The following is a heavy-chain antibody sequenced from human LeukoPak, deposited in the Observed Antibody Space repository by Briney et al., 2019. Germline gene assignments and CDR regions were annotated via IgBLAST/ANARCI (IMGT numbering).Heavy chain of an antibody. V-gene: IGHV4-59*01. Sequence: SETLSLTCTVSGDSISFYYWNWIRQSPGKGLEWIGYIYYTGTTNYNPSLTSRVTISVDTSKNQVSLKLSSVTAADTAVYYCARERDSTYYAQGLFHLWGQGTLVTVSS. CDR1: GDSISFYY. D-gene: IGHD3-16*01. J-gene: IGHJ5*02. CDR3: ARERDSTYYAQGLFHL. CDR2: IYYTGTT.